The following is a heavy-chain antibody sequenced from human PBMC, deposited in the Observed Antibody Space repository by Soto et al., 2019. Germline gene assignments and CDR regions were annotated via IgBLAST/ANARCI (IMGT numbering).Heavy chain of an antibody. CDR2: IKSKTDGGTT. D-gene: IGHD3-10*01. J-gene: IGHJ6*02. Sequence: EVQLVESGGGLVKPGGSLRLSCAASGFTFTNAWMNWVRQAPGKGLEWVGRIKSKTDGGTTDYAAPVKGRFTISRDDSKTTLYLQMNSLKTDDTALYYCTTDRFHCYDMDVWGQGTTVTVSS. V-gene: IGHV3-15*07. CDR1: GFTFTNAW. CDR3: TTDRFHCYDMDV.